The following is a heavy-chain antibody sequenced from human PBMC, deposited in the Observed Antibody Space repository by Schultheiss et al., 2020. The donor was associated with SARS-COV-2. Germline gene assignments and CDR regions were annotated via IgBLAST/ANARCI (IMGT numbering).Heavy chain of an antibody. Sequence: ASVKVSCKASGGTFSSYAISWVRQAPGQGLEWMGWISAYNGNTNYAQKLQGRVTMTTDTSTSTAYMELRSLRSDDTAVYYCARGDETRYSDYWGQGTLVTVSS. D-gene: IGHD1-1*01. V-gene: IGHV1-18*01. CDR2: ISAYNGNT. CDR3: ARGDETRYSDY. CDR1: GGTFSSYA. J-gene: IGHJ4*02.